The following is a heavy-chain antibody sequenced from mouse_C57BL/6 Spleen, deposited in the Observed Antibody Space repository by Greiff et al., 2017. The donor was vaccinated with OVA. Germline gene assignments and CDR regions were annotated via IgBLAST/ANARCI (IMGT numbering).Heavy chain of an antibody. CDR1: GYTFTSYW. D-gene: IGHD1-1*01. V-gene: IGHV1-53*01. CDR3: ARRIYYYGSSLYAMDY. CDR2: INPSNGGT. J-gene: IGHJ4*01. Sequence: VQLQQPGTELVKPGASVKLSCKASGYTFTSYWMHWVKQRPGQGLEWIGNINPSNGGTNYNEKFKSKATLTVDKSSSTANMQLSSLTSEDSAVYYCARRIYYYGSSLYAMDYWGQGTSVTVSS.